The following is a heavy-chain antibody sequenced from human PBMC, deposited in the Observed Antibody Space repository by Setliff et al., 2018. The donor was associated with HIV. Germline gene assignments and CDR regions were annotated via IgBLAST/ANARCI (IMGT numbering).Heavy chain of an antibody. CDR2: MNPKSGNT. CDR3: ARGYCSSTSCYGIYYFDN. Sequence: ASVKVSCKASGYNFTSHDINWVRQAPGQGLEWMGWMNPKSGNTGYARKFQGRVTMTRKTSISTAYMELRSLRSNDTAVYYCARGYCSSTSCYGIYYFDNWGQGTPVTVSS. CDR1: GYNFTSHD. V-gene: IGHV1-8*01. J-gene: IGHJ4*02. D-gene: IGHD2-2*01.